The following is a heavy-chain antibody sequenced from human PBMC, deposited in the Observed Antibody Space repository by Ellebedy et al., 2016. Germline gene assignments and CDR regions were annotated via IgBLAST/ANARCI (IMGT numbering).Heavy chain of an antibody. J-gene: IGHJ4*02. CDR1: GFTFSDYA. D-gene: IGHD6-19*01. CDR3: ARGGAVAGGFDY. CDR2: IWSDGNKK. V-gene: IGHV3-33*01. Sequence: GGSLRLSCAASGFTFSDYAMHWVRQAPGKGLEWVAVIWSDGNKKYYTDSVRGRFTISRDTSENTRYMEMDSLRAEDTAVYYCARGGAVAGGFDYWGQGTLVTVSS.